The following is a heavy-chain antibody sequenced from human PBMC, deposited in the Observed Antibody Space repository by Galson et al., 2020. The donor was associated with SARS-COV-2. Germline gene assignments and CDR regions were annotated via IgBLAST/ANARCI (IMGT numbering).Heavy chain of an antibody. D-gene: IGHD2-2*01. V-gene: IGHV3-53*01. Sequence: GESLKISCAASGFAFTNYYMSWVRQAPGKGLEWVAITFGDDVTYYADSVRGRFTISRDISENILYLQMNSLRPEDTAVYYCTRTTSFDYWGQGTLVTVSS. J-gene: IGHJ4*02. CDR1: GFAFTNYY. CDR3: TRTTSFDY. CDR2: TFGDDVT.